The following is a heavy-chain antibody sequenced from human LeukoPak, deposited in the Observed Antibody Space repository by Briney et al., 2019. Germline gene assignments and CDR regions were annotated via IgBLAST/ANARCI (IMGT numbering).Heavy chain of an antibody. CDR2: ISAYNGNT. CDR3: ATPYCSGGSCYSLCDY. CDR1: VYTFTNYG. Sequence: GASVTVSFKSSVYTFTNYGNSWVRQAPGQGQEGMGGISAYNGNTNYAQKLQGRGTMTTDTSTSTAYMKLRSLISDDTAVYYCATPYCSGGSCYSLCDYWGQGTLVTVSS. V-gene: IGHV1-18*01. D-gene: IGHD2-15*01. J-gene: IGHJ4*02.